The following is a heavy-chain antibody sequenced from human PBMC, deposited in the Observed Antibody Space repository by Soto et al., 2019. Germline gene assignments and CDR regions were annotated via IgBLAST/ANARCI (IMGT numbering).Heavy chain of an antibody. D-gene: IGHD2-2*01. CDR3: ARRLGGGPAATDAFDI. J-gene: IGHJ3*02. CDR2: MNPNSGNT. CDR1: GYTLTSYD. Sequence: ASVKVSCKASGYTLTSYDINWVRQATGQGLEWMGWMNPNSGNTGYAQKFQGRVTMTRNTSISTAYMELSSLRSEDTAVYYCARRLGGGPAATDAFDIWGQGTMVTVSS. V-gene: IGHV1-8*01.